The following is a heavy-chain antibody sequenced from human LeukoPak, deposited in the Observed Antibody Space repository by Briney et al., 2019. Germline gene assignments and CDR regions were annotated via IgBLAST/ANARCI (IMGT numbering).Heavy chain of an antibody. CDR2: IYPGDSDT. J-gene: IGHJ4*02. Sequence: GESLQICCKGSGYSFTSYWIGWVRQMPGKGLEWMGIIYPGDSDTRYSPSFQGQVTISADKSISTAYLQWSSLKASDTAMYYCARQEADFGVVIEYYFDYWGQGTLVTVSS. D-gene: IGHD3-3*01. CDR3: ARQEADFGVVIEYYFDY. V-gene: IGHV5-51*01. CDR1: GYSFTSYW.